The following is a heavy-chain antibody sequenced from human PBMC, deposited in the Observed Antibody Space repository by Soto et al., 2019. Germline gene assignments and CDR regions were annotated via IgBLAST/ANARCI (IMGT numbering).Heavy chain of an antibody. Sequence: PGGSLRLSCAASGFTFSSYGMHWVRQAPGKGLEWVAVIWYDGNNKYYADSVKGRFTISRGNSKNTLYLQMNSLRAEDTAVYYCARDDADCSGGSCYNPYYYYGMDVWGQGTTVTVSS. CDR1: GFTFSSYG. CDR2: IWYDGNNK. J-gene: IGHJ6*02. D-gene: IGHD2-15*01. CDR3: ARDDADCSGGSCYNPYYYYGMDV. V-gene: IGHV3-33*01.